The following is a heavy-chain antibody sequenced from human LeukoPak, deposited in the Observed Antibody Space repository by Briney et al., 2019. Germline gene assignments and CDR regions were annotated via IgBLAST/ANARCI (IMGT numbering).Heavy chain of an antibody. CDR2: ISGSGGTT. V-gene: IGHV3-23*01. J-gene: IGHJ4*02. CDR1: GFTFSSYA. Sequence: SGGSLRLSCAASGFTFSSYAMSWVRQAPGKGLEWVSAISGSGGTTYYADSVKGRFTISRDNSKNTLYLQMNSLRAEDTAVCYCAKDGQWLVPRGVDYWGQGTLVTVSS. CDR3: AKDGQWLVPRGVDY. D-gene: IGHD6-19*01.